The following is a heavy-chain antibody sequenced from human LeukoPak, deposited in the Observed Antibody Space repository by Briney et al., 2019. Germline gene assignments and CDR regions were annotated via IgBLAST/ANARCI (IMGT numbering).Heavy chain of an antibody. CDR1: GFTFSSYE. J-gene: IGHJ4*02. D-gene: IGHD3-9*01. CDR2: ISSSGSTI. V-gene: IGHV3-48*03. Sequence: PGGSLRLSCAASGFTFSSYEMNWVRQAPGKGLEWVSYISSSGSTIYYADSVKGRFTISRDNAKNSLYLQMNSLRAEDTAVYYCARHMLRYFDWLSPFDYWGQGTLVTVSS. CDR3: ARHMLRYFDWLSPFDY.